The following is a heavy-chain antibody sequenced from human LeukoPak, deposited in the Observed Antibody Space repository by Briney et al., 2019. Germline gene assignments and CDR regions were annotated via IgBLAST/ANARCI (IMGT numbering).Heavy chain of an antibody. V-gene: IGHV1-46*01. Sequence: ASVKVSCKASGYTFTSYYMHWVRQAPGQGLEWMGIINPSGGSTSYAQKFQGRVTMTRDTSTSTVYMELSSLRSEDTAVYYCARELRNWDVGGYGMDVWGQGTTVTVSS. CDR3: ARELRNWDVGGYGMDV. CDR2: INPSGGST. CDR1: GYTFTSYY. D-gene: IGHD1-1*01. J-gene: IGHJ6*02.